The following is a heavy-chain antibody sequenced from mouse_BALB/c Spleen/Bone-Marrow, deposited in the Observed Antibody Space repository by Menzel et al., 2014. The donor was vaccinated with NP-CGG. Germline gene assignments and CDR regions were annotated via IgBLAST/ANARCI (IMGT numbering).Heavy chain of an antibody. D-gene: IGHD1-1*01. CDR2: INPSNGRA. Sequence: VQLQQSGAELVKPGASLKLSCKASGYTFTSYWMHWVKQRPGQGLEWIGEINPSNGRANYNEKFKSKATLTVDKSSSTAYMQLSSLTSEDSAVYYCAREMVSDITTVVATGGYYFDYWGQGTTLTVSS. CDR3: AREMVSDITTVVATGGYYFDY. J-gene: IGHJ2*01. V-gene: IGHV1S81*02. CDR1: GYTFTSYW.